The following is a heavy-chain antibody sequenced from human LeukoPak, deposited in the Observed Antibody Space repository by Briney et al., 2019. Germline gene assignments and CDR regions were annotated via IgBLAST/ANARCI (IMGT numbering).Heavy chain of an antibody. V-gene: IGHV1-8*03. D-gene: IGHD3-3*01. CDR2: MNPNSGNT. CDR1: GYTFTSYD. Sequence: ASVTVSCKASGYTFTSYDINWVRQATGQGLEWMGWMNPNSGNTGYAQKFQGRVTITRNTSISTAYMELSSLRSEDTAVYYCARGSVLRFLEWLRQIRYYFDYWGQGTLVTVSS. CDR3: ARGSVLRFLEWLRQIRYYFDY. J-gene: IGHJ4*02.